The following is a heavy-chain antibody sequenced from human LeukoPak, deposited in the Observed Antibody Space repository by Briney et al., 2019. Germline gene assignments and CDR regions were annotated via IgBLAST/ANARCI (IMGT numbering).Heavy chain of an antibody. D-gene: IGHD2-21*01. CDR1: GFTFSTYA. CDR2: ISSNGGST. J-gene: IGHJ4*02. CDR3: ARTPTGRYSDY. Sequence: GGSLRVSCAASGFTFSTYAMHWVRQAPGKGLEYVSAISSNGGSTNYANSVKGRFTISRDNSNNTLYLQMGSLRAEDMAVYYCARTPTGRYSDYWGQGTLVTVSS. V-gene: IGHV3-64*01.